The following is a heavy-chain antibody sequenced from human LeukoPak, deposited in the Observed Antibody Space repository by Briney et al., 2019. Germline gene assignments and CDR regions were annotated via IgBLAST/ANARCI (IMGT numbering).Heavy chain of an antibody. CDR3: ARDSNYYGSGSFDI. D-gene: IGHD3-10*01. CDR2: ISNDGNNK. J-gene: IGHJ3*02. V-gene: IGHV3-33*01. Sequence: QPGGSLRLSCVGSGFTFSSFGMHWVRQAPGKGLEWVTFISNDGNNKYSLDSVKGRFTISRDSSKNTLYLEMSSLRAEDTAVYYCARDSNYYGSGSFDIWGQGTMVTVSS. CDR1: GFTFSSFG.